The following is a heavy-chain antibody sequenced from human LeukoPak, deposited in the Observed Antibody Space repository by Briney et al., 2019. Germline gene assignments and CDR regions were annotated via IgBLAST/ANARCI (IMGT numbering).Heavy chain of an antibody. CDR1: GYTFTGYY. CDR2: INPNSGGT. Sequence: ASMKVSCKASGYTFTGYYMHWVRQAPAPGLVWMGWINPNSGGTNYAQKFQGRVTMTRDTSISTAYMELSRLRSDDTAVYYCASLPPRQWLGDYWGQGTLVTVSS. J-gene: IGHJ4*02. D-gene: IGHD6-19*01. V-gene: IGHV1-2*02. CDR3: ASLPPRQWLGDY.